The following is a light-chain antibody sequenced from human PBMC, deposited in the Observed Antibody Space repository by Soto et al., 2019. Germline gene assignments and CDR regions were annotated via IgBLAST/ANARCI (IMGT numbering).Light chain of an antibody. J-gene: IGKJ1*01. Sequence: NVLTRSPATLSLAPVETATLSFMASQTVSRSLAWYQQRPGQAPRLLIYDAYNRATGIPARFSGGGSGSDFTLSINNLEPEDFAVYYCQQRSHWPPTFGPGTKVDIK. CDR1: QTVSRS. CDR2: DAY. V-gene: IGKV3-11*01. CDR3: QQRSHWPPT.